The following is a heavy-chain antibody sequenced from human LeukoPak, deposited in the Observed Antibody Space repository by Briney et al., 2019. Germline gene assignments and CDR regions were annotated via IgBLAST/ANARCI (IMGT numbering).Heavy chain of an antibody. J-gene: IGHJ4*02. V-gene: IGHV3-48*01. Sequence: PGGSLRLSCAASGFTFSIYSMNWVRQAPGKGLEWVSQISSSGAIYYADSMKGRVTISIDNAKSSLYLQLNSLRAEDTALYYCARDDYGVPIDYWGQGTLVTVSS. CDR1: GFTFSIYS. CDR2: ISSSGAI. CDR3: ARDDYGVPIDY. D-gene: IGHD4-17*01.